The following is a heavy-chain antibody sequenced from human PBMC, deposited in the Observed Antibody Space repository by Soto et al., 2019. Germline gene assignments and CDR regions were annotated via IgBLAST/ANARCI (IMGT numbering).Heavy chain of an antibody. CDR3: ARGETDYDILTGYSGFDY. CDR1: GNTFTRHY. Sequence: ASVKGSWKASGNTFTRHYMQWGRQAPGQRLEWMGIINPSGGSTSYAQKFQGRVTMTRDTSTSTVYMELSSLRSEDTAVYYCARGETDYDILTGYSGFDYWGQGTLVTVSS. CDR2: INPSGGST. J-gene: IGHJ4*02. V-gene: IGHV1-46*03. D-gene: IGHD3-9*01.